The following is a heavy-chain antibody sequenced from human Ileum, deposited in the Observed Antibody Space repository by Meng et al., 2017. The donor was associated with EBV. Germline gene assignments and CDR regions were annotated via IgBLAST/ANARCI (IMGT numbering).Heavy chain of an antibody. CDR2: IYHSGST. CDR1: GGSMSSTNW. Sequence: RQGSGPGLGKPSGTLSLTWAVSGGSMSSTNWGSWVRQPPGKGLEWIGEIYHSGSTNYNPPLKSRVSISVDKSKNQFSLKLSSVTAADTAVYYCARADKVRFDYWGQGTLVTVSS. CDR3: ARADKVRFDY. J-gene: IGHJ4*02. V-gene: IGHV4-4*02.